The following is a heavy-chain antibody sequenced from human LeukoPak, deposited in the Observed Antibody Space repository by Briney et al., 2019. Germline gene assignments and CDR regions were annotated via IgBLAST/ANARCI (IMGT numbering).Heavy chain of an antibody. CDR1: GYTLTELS. V-gene: IGHV1-46*01. D-gene: IGHD2-21*02. CDR3: ARDRNGDQRANAFDI. Sequence: ASVKVSCKVSGYTLTELSMHWVRQAPGQGLEWMGKINPSGDTTTYAQKFQGRITMTRDTSTSTVYMELSSLRSEDTAVYYCARDRNGDQRANAFDIWGQGTMVTVSS. J-gene: IGHJ3*02. CDR2: INPSGDTT.